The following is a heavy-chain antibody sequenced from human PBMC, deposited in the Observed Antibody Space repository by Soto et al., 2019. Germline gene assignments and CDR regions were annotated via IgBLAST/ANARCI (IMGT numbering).Heavy chain of an antibody. V-gene: IGHV1-46*01. Sequence: EASVKVSCKESGYTLASYYRHWVRQDPKQGLEWMGIINPSGGSTSYAQKFQGRVTMTRDTSTSTVYMELSSLRSEDTAVYYCARPYYYDSSGSHGAFDIWGQGTMVTVSS. J-gene: IGHJ3*02. CDR3: ARPYYYDSSGSHGAFDI. D-gene: IGHD3-22*01. CDR1: GYTLASYY. CDR2: INPSGGST.